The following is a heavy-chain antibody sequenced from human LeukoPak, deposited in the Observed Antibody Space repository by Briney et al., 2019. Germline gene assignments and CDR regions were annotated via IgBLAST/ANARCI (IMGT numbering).Heavy chain of an antibody. CDR2: IKQDGSEK. J-gene: IGHJ4*02. CDR3: ARVGLPAAIALFDY. V-gene: IGHV3-7*01. D-gene: IGHD2-2*02. Sequence: PGGSLRLSCAASGFTFSSYWMSWVRQAPGKGLEWVANIKQDGSEKYYVDSVKGRFTISRDNAKNSLYLQMNSLRAEDTAVYYCARVGLPAAIALFDYWGQGTLVTVSS. CDR1: GFTFSSYW.